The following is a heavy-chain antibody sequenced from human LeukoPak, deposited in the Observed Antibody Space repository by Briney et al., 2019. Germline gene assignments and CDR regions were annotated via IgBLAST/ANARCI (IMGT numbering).Heavy chain of an antibody. V-gene: IGHV1-8*03. CDR3: ARDGSSMVRGVIIGGFDY. CDR2: MNPNSGNT. J-gene: IGHJ4*02. D-gene: IGHD3-10*01. Sequence: GASVKVSCKASGYTFTSYDINWVRQATGQGLEWMGWMNPNSGNTGYAQKFQGRVTITRNTSISTAYMELSSLRSEDTAVYYCARDGSSMVRGVIIGGFDYWGQGTLVTVSS. CDR1: GYTFTSYD.